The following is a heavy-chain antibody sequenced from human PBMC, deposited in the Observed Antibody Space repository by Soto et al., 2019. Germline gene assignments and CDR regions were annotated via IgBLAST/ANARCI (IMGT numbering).Heavy chain of an antibody. CDR3: ASMELSRSGSYRADSR. Sequence: GASVKVSCKASGYTFTSYTISWVRQAPGQGLEWMGRIIPILGIANYAQKFQGRVTITADKSTSTAYMELSSLRSEDTAVYYCASMELSRSGSYRADSRWGQGTLVTVSS. CDR1: GYTFTSYT. D-gene: IGHD1-26*01. V-gene: IGHV1-69*02. CDR2: IIPILGIA. J-gene: IGHJ4*02.